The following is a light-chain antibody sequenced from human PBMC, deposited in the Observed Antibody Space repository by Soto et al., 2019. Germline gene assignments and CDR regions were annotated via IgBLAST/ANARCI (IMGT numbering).Light chain of an antibody. CDR1: SGSIASNY. J-gene: IGLJ2*01. CDR3: QSYDSSNYVV. CDR2: EDN. Sequence: NFMLTQPHSVAESPGKTVTISCTRSSGSIASNYVQWYQQPPGSAPTTVIYEDNHRPSGVPDRFSGSIDSSSNSPSPTISGLKTEDEADYYCQSYDSSNYVVFGGGTKLTVL. V-gene: IGLV6-57*04.